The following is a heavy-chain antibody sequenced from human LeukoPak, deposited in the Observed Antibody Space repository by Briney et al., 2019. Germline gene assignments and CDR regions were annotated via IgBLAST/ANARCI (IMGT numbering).Heavy chain of an antibody. CDR2: ITSSGSTDYT. J-gene: IGHJ5*02. D-gene: IGHD6-19*01. V-gene: IGHV3-23*05. Sequence: GGSLRLSCVASGFNFSSFAMSWVRQAPGKGLEWVSAITSSGSTDYTYYADSVKGRFTISRDNSKNTLYLAMNSLRAEDTAVYYCAKPPHGSGWYTDNWFDPWGQGTRVTVSS. CDR1: GFNFSSFA. CDR3: AKPPHGSGWYTDNWFDP.